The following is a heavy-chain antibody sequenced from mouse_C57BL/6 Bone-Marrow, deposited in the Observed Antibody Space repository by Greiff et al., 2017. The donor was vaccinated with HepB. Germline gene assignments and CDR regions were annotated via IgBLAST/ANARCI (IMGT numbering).Heavy chain of an antibody. CDR1: GYTFTSYW. J-gene: IGHJ3*01. Sequence: QVQLKQPGAELVKPGASVKLSCKASGYTFTSYWMQWVKQRPGQGLEWIGEIDPSDSYTNYNQKFKGKATLTVDTSSSTAYMQLSSLTSEDSAVYYCARERDYSLPWFAYWGQGTLVTVSA. V-gene: IGHV1-50*01. CDR2: IDPSDSYT. D-gene: IGHD2-12*01. CDR3: ARERDYSLPWFAY.